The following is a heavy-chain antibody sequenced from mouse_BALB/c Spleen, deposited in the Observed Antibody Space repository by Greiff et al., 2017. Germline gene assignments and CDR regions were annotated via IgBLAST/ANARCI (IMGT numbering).Heavy chain of an antibody. CDR2: ISDGGSST. V-gene: IGHV5-4*02. CDR1: GFTFSDYL. CDR3: ARRGGGYCFAD. Sequence: EVKLVESGGGLVKPGGSLKLSCAASGFTFSDYLMHWVRQTPEKRLEWVANISDGGSSTYFTDSVKGRVTISRDKAKNNLYLQMSSLKSEDTAMYYCARRGGGYCFADWGQGTLVTVSA. J-gene: IGHJ3*01.